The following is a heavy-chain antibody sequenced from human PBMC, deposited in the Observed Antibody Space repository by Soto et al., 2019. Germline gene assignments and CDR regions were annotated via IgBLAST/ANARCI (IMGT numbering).Heavy chain of an antibody. CDR2: IGGSGSAP. V-gene: IGHV3-23*01. D-gene: IGHD2-15*01. J-gene: IGHJ4*02. CDR1: GFTFSSYA. Sequence: PGGSLRLSCAASGFTFSSYAMSWVRQAPGKGLEWVSSIGGSGSAPSYADSVKGRFTISRDTSKNTLYLQMNSLRAEDTAVYYCAKPKIVVVPSPTFDSWGQGTLVTVSS. CDR3: AKPKIVVVPSPTFDS.